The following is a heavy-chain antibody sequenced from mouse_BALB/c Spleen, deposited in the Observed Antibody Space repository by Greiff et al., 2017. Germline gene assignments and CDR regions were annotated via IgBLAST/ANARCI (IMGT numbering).Heavy chain of an antibody. CDR2: INPSNGGT. J-gene: IGHJ1*01. CDR3: TGGIWYFDV. CDR1: GYTFTSYY. V-gene: IGHV1S81*02. Sequence: VQLQQSGAELVKPGASVKLSCKASGYTFTSYYMYWVKQRPGQGLEWIGEINPSNGGTNFNEKFKSKATLTVDKSSSTAYMQLSSLTSEDSAVYYCTGGIWYFDVWGAGTTVTVSS.